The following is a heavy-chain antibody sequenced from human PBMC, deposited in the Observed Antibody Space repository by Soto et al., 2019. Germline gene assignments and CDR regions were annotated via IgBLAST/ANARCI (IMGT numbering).Heavy chain of an antibody. V-gene: IGHV1-69*01. CDR2: IVPKFGTT. J-gene: IGHJ6*02. CDR1: GDTDTNYV. CDR3: EAEMTFGKLSVV. D-gene: IGHD3-16*02. Sequence: QVQLVQSGAEVKKPGSSVKVSCKASGDTDTNYVISWVRQAPGQGLEWMGGIVPKFGTTYSAQKLQDRLTITADERTSTVYMRLSSLRLDDTAVYYCEAEMTFGKLSVVWGQGTTVTVSS.